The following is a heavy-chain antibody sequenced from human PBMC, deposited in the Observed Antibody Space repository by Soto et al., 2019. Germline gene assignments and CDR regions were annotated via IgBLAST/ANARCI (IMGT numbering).Heavy chain of an antibody. CDR3: AKSATVPAAIAY. V-gene: IGHV1-3*01. D-gene: IGHD2-2*02. CDR1: GYTFTSYA. CDR2: INAGNGNT. J-gene: IGHJ4*02. Sequence: QVQRVQSGAEVKKPGASVKVSCKASGYTFTSYAMHWVRQAPGQRLEWMGWINAGNGNTKYSQKFQGRVTITRDTSGSTAYMELSSLRSEDTAVYYCAKSATVPAAIAYWGQGTLVTVSS.